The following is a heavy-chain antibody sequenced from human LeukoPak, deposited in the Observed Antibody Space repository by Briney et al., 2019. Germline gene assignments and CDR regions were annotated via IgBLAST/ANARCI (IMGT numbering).Heavy chain of an antibody. Sequence: SETLSLTCTVSGGSTSSHFWSWIRQPPGKGLEWIGNIYTGGTTNYNPSLKSGVTISIDTSKNQLSLHLASVTAADTAVYYWTKATKWLAFDDWGRGTLVTVSS. V-gene: IGHV4-59*11. CDR3: TKATKWLAFDD. D-gene: IGHD6-19*01. J-gene: IGHJ4*02. CDR1: GGSTSSHF. CDR2: IYTGGTT.